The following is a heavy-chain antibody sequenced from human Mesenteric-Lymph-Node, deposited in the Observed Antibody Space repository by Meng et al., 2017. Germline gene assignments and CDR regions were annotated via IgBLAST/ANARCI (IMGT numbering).Heavy chain of an antibody. CDR3: GRSTSGYFS. CDR1: GFSFSDYW. Sequence: GGSLRLSCAASGFSFSDYWMHWVRQVPGKGLVWVSVIDGGGTTTKYADSVKGRFTISRDNAKNTLYLVMNSLRLEDTAVYYCGRSTSGYFSWGQGTLVTGSS. CDR2: IDGGGTTT. D-gene: IGHD5-12*01. J-gene: IGHJ5*02. V-gene: IGHV3-74*03.